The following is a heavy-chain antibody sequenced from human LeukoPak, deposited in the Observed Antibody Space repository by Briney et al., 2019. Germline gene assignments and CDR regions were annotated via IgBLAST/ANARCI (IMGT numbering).Heavy chain of an antibody. J-gene: IGHJ4*02. CDR1: GGTFSSYA. CDR2: IIPIFGTA. CDR3: ATYGSGSYYNTSLDY. D-gene: IGHD3-10*01. V-gene: IGHV1-69*13. Sequence: SVKVPCKASGGTFSSYAISWVRQAPGQGLEWMGGIIPIFGTANYAQKFQGRVTITADESTSTAYMELSSLRSEDTAVYYCATYGSGSYYNTSLDYWGQGTLVTVSS.